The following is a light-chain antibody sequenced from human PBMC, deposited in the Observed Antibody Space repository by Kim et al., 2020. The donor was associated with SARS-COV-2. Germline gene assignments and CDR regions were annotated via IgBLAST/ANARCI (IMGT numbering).Light chain of an antibody. CDR3: QQNYNIPFT. J-gene: IGKJ3*01. Sequence: QMTQSPSSLSASVGDRVTITCRASQSINTYLNWYQQKIGEAPKLLIYVASSLQGGVPSRFRGSGSGTDFTLTITSLQPEDFATYYCQQNYNIPFTFGPGTKVDIK. V-gene: IGKV1-39*01. CDR2: VAS. CDR1: QSINTY.